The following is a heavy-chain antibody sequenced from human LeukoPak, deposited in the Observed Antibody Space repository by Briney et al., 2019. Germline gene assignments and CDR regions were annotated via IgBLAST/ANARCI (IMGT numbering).Heavy chain of an antibody. CDR3: ARRPGALLWFGELPVYFDY. CDR2: INHSGST. CDR1: GGSFSGYY. V-gene: IGHV4-34*01. J-gene: IGHJ4*02. Sequence: SETLSLTCAVYGGSFSGYYWSWIRQPPGKGLEWIGEINHSGSTNYNPSLKSRVTISVDTSKNQFSLKLSSVTAADTAVYYCARRPGALLWFGELPVYFDYWGQGTLVTVSS. D-gene: IGHD3-10*01.